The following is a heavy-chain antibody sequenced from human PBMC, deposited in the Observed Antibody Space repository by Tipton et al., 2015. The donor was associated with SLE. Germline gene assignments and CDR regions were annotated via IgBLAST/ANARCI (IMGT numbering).Heavy chain of an antibody. CDR1: GGSFSGYY. V-gene: IGHV4-34*01. D-gene: IGHD3-3*01. CDR2: INHSGST. J-gene: IGHJ4*02. CDR3: ASGIYDFWSGYPHYFDY. Sequence: TLSLTCAVYGGSFSGYYWSWIRQPPGKGLEWIGEINHSGSTNYNPSLKSRVTISVDTSKNQFSLKLSSVTAADTAVYYCASGIYDFWSGYPHYFDYWGQGTLVTVSS.